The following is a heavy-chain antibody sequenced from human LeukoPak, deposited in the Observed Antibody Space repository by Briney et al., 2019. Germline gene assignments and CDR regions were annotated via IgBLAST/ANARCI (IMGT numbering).Heavy chain of an antibody. CDR1: GYTFTGYY. J-gene: IGHJ5*02. Sequence: ASVKVSCKASGYTFTGYYMHWVRQAPGQGLEWMGRINPNSGGTNYAQKFQGRVTMTRDTSISTAYMELRSLRSDDTAVCYCARSSSWYDWFDPWGQGTLVTVSS. CDR3: ARSSSWYDWFDP. CDR2: INPNSGGT. D-gene: IGHD6-13*01. V-gene: IGHV1-2*06.